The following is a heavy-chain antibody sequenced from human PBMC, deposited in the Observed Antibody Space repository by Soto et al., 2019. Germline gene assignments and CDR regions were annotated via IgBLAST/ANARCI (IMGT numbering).Heavy chain of an antibody. CDR1: GYTFGSYD. CDR3: ARSPACGTCYTDLDL. D-gene: IGHD2-2*02. Sequence: QVQLVQSGAEVKEPGASVKVSCRASGYTFGSYDINWVRQAAGQGLEWLGWAHPSSGNTGYAQIFQGRVTMTRDTSITTAYMELSSLRSEDTAVYFCARSPACGTCYTDLDLWGQGTLVTVSS. V-gene: IGHV1-8*01. CDR2: AHPSSGNT. J-gene: IGHJ4*02.